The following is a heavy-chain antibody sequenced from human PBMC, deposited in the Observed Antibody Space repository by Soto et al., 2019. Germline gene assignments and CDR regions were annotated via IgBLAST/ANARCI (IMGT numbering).Heavy chain of an antibody. J-gene: IGHJ4*02. CDR3: ARFVGYYDSSGYFDY. Sequence: QVQLQESGPGLVKPSQTLSLTCTVSNDSINSGDYYWSWIRQPPGKGLQWIGYIDFTGTTSYNPSLKSRFASSVDTSKNQFSLRLTSVTAADTALYYCARFVGYYDSSGYFDYWGQGTLVTVSS. CDR2: IDFTGTT. D-gene: IGHD3-22*01. CDR1: NDSINSGDYY. V-gene: IGHV4-30-4*01.